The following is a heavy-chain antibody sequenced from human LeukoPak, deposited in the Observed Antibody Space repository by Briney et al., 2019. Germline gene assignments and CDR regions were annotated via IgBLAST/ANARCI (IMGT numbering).Heavy chain of an antibody. J-gene: IGHJ5*02. Sequence: ASVKVSCKASGYTXTGYHMHWVRQAPGQGLEWMGWINPNSGDTNYAQKFQGRVTMTRDTSISTAYMELSRLRSDDTAVYYCARVAIEMASWFDPWGQGTLVTVSS. CDR1: GYTXTGYH. CDR3: ARVAIEMASWFDP. D-gene: IGHD5-24*01. V-gene: IGHV1-2*02. CDR2: INPNSGDT.